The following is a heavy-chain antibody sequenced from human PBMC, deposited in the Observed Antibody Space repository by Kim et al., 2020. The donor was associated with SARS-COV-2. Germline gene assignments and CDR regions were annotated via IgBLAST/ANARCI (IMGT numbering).Heavy chain of an antibody. V-gene: IGHV3-53*01. D-gene: IGHD3-10*01. J-gene: IGHJ4*02. Sequence: GSTYYADSVKGRFTISRDNSKNTLYLQMNSLRAEDTAVYYCARDESSLENWGQGTLVTVSS. CDR3: ARDESSLEN. CDR2: GST.